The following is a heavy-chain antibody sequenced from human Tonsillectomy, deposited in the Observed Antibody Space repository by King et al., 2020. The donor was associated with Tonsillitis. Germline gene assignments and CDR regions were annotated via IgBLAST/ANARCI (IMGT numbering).Heavy chain of an antibody. J-gene: IGHJ4*02. Sequence: VQLQQWGAGLLKPSETLSLTCGVYGGSFSGYYWSWIRQPPGKGLEWIGEINFSGNTDYNPSLKSRVTISVDTSKNQFSLKVSSVTAADTAVYYCARGPRGDYGDFVLFDDWGQGTLVTVSS. CDR3: ARGPRGDYGDFVLFDD. CDR2: INFSGNT. V-gene: IGHV4-34*01. CDR1: GGSFSGYY. D-gene: IGHD4-17*01.